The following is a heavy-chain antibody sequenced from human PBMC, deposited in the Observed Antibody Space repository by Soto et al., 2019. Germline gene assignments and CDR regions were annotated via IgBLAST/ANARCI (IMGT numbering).Heavy chain of an antibody. Sequence: EVQLVESGGGLVQPGGSLRLSCAASGFTFSEYYMDWVRQAPGGGLEWGGRSRNKGNGYSTEYAASVKGRFTISRNDSTNSVYLQMNSLQTEDTGGYFCIRSGSYRHFDLGSEGTLVTVSS. CDR1: GFTFSEYY. J-gene: IGHJ4*02. CDR2: SRNKGNGYST. D-gene: IGHD1-26*01. CDR3: IRSGSYRHFDL. V-gene: IGHV3-72*01.